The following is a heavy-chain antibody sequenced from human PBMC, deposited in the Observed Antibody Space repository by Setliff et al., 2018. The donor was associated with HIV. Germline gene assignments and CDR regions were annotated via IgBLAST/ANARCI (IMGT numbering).Heavy chain of an antibody. Sequence: GGSLRLSCVASGFTFSSYRMNWVRQTPGKGLEWVSFISGSGNSIYYADSVKGRFTISRDNDKNSLYLQMNSLTAGDTAMYYCAKSQQMGYSYGLNFDYWGQGTLVTVSS. V-gene: IGHV3-48*01. CDR2: ISGSGNSI. J-gene: IGHJ4*02. D-gene: IGHD5-18*01. CDR1: GFTFSSYR. CDR3: AKSQQMGYSYGLNFDY.